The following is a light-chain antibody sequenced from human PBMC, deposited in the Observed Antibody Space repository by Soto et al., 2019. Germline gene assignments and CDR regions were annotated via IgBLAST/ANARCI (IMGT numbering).Light chain of an antibody. CDR2: DAS. J-gene: IGKJ1*01. Sequence: ESVLTQSPGTLSVSPGETATLSCRASQSISNYLAWYQHKPGQAPRLLIFDASNRATGIPARFSGSGSGTDFTLTISRLEPEDFAVYYCQQFGSAWTFGQGTKVDIK. CDR1: QSISNY. V-gene: IGKV3-20*01. CDR3: QQFGSAWT.